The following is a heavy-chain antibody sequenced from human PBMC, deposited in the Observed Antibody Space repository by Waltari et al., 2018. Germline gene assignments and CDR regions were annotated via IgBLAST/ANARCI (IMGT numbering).Heavy chain of an antibody. D-gene: IGHD1-20*01. V-gene: IGHV4-4*07. CDR3: ARWRFAVDSWNNYRFDV. J-gene: IGHJ5*02. Sequence: QLQLQESGPGLVKPSETLSLTCAVSGGSISSNYWSWIRQPPGKGLEWIGRISGSGGSTDYNPSLKSRFTISTDTSKNQFSLKLSSVTAADTAVYYCARWRFAVDSWNNYRFDVWGPGVLVTVSS. CDR2: ISGSGGST. CDR1: GGSISSNY.